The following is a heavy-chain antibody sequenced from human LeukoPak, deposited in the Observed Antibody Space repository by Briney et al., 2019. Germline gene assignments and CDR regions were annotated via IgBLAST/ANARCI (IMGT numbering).Heavy chain of an antibody. Sequence: TSETLSLTCTVSGDSFTSHYWTWVRQSPGRGLEWIGYVSYIGSTNYNPSLKSRVPISVDTSKNRFSLKLSSVTAADTAVYYCARDPTTVTKGLDIWGQGTMVTVSS. J-gene: IGHJ3*02. D-gene: IGHD4-17*01. CDR3: ARDPTTVTKGLDI. CDR2: VSYIGST. CDR1: GDSFTSHY. V-gene: IGHV4-59*11.